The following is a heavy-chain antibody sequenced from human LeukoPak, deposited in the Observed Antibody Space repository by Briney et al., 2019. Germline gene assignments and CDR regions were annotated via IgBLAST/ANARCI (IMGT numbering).Heavy chain of an antibody. D-gene: IGHD6-19*01. V-gene: IGHV4-38-2*02. CDR3: ARDRGPKQWLAEWTGGIDY. Sequence: PSETLSLTCTVSGYSISSGYYWGWIRPPPGKGLEWIGSIYHSGSTYYNPSLKSRVTISVDTSKNQFSLKLSSVTAADTAVYYCARDRGPKQWLAEWTGGIDYWGQGTLVTVSS. CDR2: IYHSGST. CDR1: GYSISSGYY. J-gene: IGHJ4*02.